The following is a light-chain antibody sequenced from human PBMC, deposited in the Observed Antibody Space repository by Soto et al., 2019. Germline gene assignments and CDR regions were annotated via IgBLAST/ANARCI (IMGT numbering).Light chain of an antibody. Sequence: LTQSPSFLSASVGDRVTITCRASQGISSYLAWYQQKPGQAPRLLIYDASNRATGIPARFSGSGSGTDFTLTISSLEPEDFAVYYCQQRSNWPPITFGQGTKVDIK. CDR2: DAS. J-gene: IGKJ1*01. CDR3: QQRSNWPPIT. CDR1: QGISSY. V-gene: IGKV3-11*01.